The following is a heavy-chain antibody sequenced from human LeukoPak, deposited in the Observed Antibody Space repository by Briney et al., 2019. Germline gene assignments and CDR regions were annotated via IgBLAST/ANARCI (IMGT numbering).Heavy chain of an antibody. Sequence: SETLPLTCTVSGGSISTYYWSWIRQPPGRGLEWIGHIYYSGSTSYNPSLKSRVAISVDTSKNHFSLKLSSVTAADTAVYYCARGSIAVPGISAFDIWGQGTMVTVSS. CDR2: IYYSGST. CDR1: GGSISTYY. J-gene: IGHJ3*02. CDR3: ARGSIAVPGISAFDI. D-gene: IGHD6-19*01. V-gene: IGHV4-59*01.